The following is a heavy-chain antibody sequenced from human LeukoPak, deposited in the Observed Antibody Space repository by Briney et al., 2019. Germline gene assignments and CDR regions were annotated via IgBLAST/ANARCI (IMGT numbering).Heavy chain of an antibody. CDR3: ARVACSDTSCYTYFQY. Sequence: GGSLRLSCAASGFTFSSYAMHWVRQAPGKGLEWVAVISYDGSNKYYADSVKGRFTISRDNSKNTLYLQMNSLRAEDTAVYHCARVACSDTSCYTYFQYWGQGTLVTVSS. D-gene: IGHD2-2*02. CDR1: GFTFSSYA. J-gene: IGHJ1*01. V-gene: IGHV3-30-3*01. CDR2: ISYDGSNK.